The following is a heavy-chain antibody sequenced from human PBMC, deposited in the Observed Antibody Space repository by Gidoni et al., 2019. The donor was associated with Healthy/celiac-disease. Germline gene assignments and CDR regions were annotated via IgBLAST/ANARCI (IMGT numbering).Heavy chain of an antibody. CDR1: GFLFTSYA. J-gene: IGHJ3*02. CDR3: AKSPSLYDYVWGSYRGDDAFDI. CDR2: ISGSGGSK. Sequence: EVQLLESGGGLVQPGGSLILSCSASGFLFTSYAMSLVRQDQGKGLEWVSAISGSGGSKYYSDSVKGRFTISRDNSKNTLYLQMNSLRAEDTAVYYCAKSPSLYDYVWGSYRGDDAFDIWGQGTMVTVSS. V-gene: IGHV3-23*01. D-gene: IGHD3-16*02.